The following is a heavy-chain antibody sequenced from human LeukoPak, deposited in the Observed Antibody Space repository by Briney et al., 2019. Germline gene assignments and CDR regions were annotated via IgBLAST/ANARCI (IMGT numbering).Heavy chain of an antibody. Sequence: PSETLSLTCTVSGGSINSSSYYWGWIRQPPGKGLEWIGYIYYSGSTNYNPSLKSRVTISVDTSKNQFSLKLSSVAAADTAVYYCATCGSGSYRGPYFDYWGQGTLVTVSS. V-gene: IGHV4-61*05. CDR2: IYYSGST. CDR3: ATCGSGSYRGPYFDY. CDR1: GGSINSSSYY. D-gene: IGHD3-10*01. J-gene: IGHJ4*02.